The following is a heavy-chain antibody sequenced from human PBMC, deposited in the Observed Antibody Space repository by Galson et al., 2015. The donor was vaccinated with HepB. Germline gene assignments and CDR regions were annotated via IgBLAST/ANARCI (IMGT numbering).Heavy chain of an antibody. V-gene: IGHV3-9*01. CDR3: AKDRSLRDYDSLDY. CDR1: GFTFDDHA. J-gene: IGHJ4*02. Sequence: LRLSCAASGFTFDDHAMHWVRQVPGKGLEWVSGISWNSDDIGYADSVMGRFTISRDNAKNSVYLQMNSLRAEDTALYYCAKDRSLRDYDSLDYWGQGTLVTVSS. CDR2: ISWNSDDI. D-gene: IGHD3-22*01.